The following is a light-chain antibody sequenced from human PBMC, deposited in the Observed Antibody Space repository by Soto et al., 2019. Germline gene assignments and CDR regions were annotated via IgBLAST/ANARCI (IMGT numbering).Light chain of an antibody. Sequence: QSVLTQSPSASGTTGQRITISCSGSRSNIGTNYVYWYQQLPGTAPKLLIQRNNQRPSGVPDRFSGSKSGTSASLAITGLRSEDEADYYCTSWDDSLSGVVFGGGTKVTVL. CDR1: RSNIGTNY. CDR2: RNN. V-gene: IGLV1-47*01. CDR3: TSWDDSLSGVV. J-gene: IGLJ3*02.